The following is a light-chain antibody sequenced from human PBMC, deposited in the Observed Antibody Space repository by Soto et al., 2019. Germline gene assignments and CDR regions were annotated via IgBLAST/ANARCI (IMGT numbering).Light chain of an antibody. CDR2: GAS. CDR1: HSVSNS. Sequence: DIVLPQSPATLSLSPGERATLSCRARHSVSNSLAWYPPKPGQAPRLLIYGASNRATGIPARFSGSGFGTDFTLTISILEDEDFAVYYCHQRNKWRTFGEGTKVDIK. J-gene: IGKJ1*01. CDR3: HQRNKWRT. V-gene: IGKV3-11*01.